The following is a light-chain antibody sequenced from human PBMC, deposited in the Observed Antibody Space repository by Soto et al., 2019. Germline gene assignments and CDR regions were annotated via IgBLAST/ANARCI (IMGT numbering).Light chain of an antibody. CDR2: GIS. J-gene: IGKJ4*01. Sequence: EIVLTQSPGTLSLSPGERATLSCRASQSVSSSYLAWYQQKPGQAPRLLISGISRRAPGIPDRFSGSGSGTDFTLTITRLEPEDFAVYYCQQFGLSPTFGGGTKVDIK. CDR3: QQFGLSPT. V-gene: IGKV3-20*01. CDR1: QSVSSSY.